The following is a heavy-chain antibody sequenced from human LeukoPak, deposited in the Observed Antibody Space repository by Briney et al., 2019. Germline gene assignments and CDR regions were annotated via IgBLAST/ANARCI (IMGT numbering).Heavy chain of an antibody. V-gene: IGHV4-59*01. CDR3: ARVSVSYYYYYYMDV. J-gene: IGHJ6*03. CDR2: IYYSGST. D-gene: IGHD2-21*01. Sequence: KPSETLSLTCTVSGGSISSYYWSWIRQPPGKGLECIGYIYYSGSTNYNPSLKSRVTISVDTSKNQFSLKLSSVTAADTAVYYCARVSVSYYYYYYMDVWGKGTTVTISS. CDR1: GGSISSYY.